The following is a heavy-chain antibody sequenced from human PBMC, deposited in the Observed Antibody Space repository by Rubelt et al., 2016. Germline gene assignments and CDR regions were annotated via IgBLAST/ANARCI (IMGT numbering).Heavy chain of an antibody. V-gene: IGHV4-59*01. CDR3: ARGGTTNWFDP. CDR1: GGSISSYY. Sequence: QVQLQESGPGLVKPSETLSLTCTVPGGSISSYYWSWIRQPPGKGLEWIGYIYYSGSTSYNPSLKSRVTIPVDTSKNQFSLKLTAVTAADTAVYYCARGGTTNWFDPWGQGTLVTVSS. D-gene: IGHD4-17*01. CDR2: IYYSGST. J-gene: IGHJ5*02.